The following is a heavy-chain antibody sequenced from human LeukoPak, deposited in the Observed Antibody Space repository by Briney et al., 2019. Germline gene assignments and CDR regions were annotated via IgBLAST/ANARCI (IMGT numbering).Heavy chain of an antibody. CDR1: GFTFSSYS. Sequence: GGSLRLSCAASGFTFSSYSMNWVRQAPGKGLEWISYIDTTSTTTNYADSVRGRFTISRDNAKNSLYLQMDSLRAEDTALYYCARGLVVVAQYFQHWGQGTLVTVSS. CDR2: IDTTSTTT. CDR3: ARGLVVVAQYFQH. J-gene: IGHJ1*01. D-gene: IGHD2-15*01. V-gene: IGHV3-48*01.